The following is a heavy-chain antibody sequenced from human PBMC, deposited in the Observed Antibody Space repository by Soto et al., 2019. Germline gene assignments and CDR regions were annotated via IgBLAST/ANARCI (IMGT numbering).Heavy chain of an antibody. J-gene: IGHJ3*02. CDR3: ARDHPHYDILTGYYKYDAFDI. CDR2: IYSGGST. D-gene: IGHD3-9*01. V-gene: IGHV3-66*01. CDR1: GFTVSSNY. Sequence: GGSLRLSCAASGFTVSSNYMSWVRQAPGKGLEWVSVIYSGGSTYYADSVKGRFTISRDNSKNTLYLQMNSLRAEDTAVYYCARDHPHYDILTGYYKYDAFDIWGQGTMVTVSS.